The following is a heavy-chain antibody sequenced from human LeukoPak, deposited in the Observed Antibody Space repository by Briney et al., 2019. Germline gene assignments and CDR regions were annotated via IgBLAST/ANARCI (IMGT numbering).Heavy chain of an antibody. CDR3: ARSQQLTMYGAFDI. D-gene: IGHD6-13*01. J-gene: IGHJ3*02. V-gene: IGHV4-4*07. CDR2: IYTSGST. Sequence: SETLSLTCTVSGGSISSYYWSWIRQPAGKGLEWIGRIYTSGSTNYNPSLKSRVTISVDTSKNQFSLKLSSVTAADTAVYYCARSQQLTMYGAFDIWGQETMVTVSS. CDR1: GGSISSYY.